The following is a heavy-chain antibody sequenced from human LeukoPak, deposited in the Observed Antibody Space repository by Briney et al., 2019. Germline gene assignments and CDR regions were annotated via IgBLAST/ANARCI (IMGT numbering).Heavy chain of an antibody. J-gene: IGHJ4*02. D-gene: IGHD2-2*01. Sequence: GASVKVSCKASGYTFTSYYFHWVRQAPGQGLEWMGLINPSGSSTSNTQKFQGRVTMTRDTSTSTVYMELSSLRSEDTAVYYCARGYCYNSNCYGNFDFWGQGTLVTVSS. CDR1: GYTFTSYY. CDR3: ARGYCYNSNCYGNFDF. V-gene: IGHV1-46*01. CDR2: INPSGSST.